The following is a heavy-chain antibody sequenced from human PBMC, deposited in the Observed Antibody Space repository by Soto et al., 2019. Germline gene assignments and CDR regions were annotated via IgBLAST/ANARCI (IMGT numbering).Heavy chain of an antibody. CDR3: ARGYYDSSGYYYSRIFDY. J-gene: IGHJ4*02. CDR1: GGSISSYY. Sequence: SETLSLTCTVSGGSISSYYWSWIRQPPGKGLEWIGYIYYSGSTNYNPSLKSRVTISVDTSKNQFSLKLSSVTAADTAVYYCARGYYDSSGYYYSRIFDYWGQGTLVTVSS. V-gene: IGHV4-59*01. CDR2: IYYSGST. D-gene: IGHD3-22*01.